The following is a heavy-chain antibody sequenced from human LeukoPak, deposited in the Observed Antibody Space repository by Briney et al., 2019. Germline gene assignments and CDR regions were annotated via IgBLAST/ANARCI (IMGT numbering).Heavy chain of an antibody. Sequence: SETLSLTCTVSGGSISRGSDYWGWIRQPPGKGLEWIVSIYYSGTIYYNPSLTSRVTISIDTSKNQFSLKLSSVTAADTAVYYCARQRGSYHGEFDYRGQGTLVTVSS. D-gene: IGHD1-26*01. CDR3: ARQRGSYHGEFDY. CDR1: GGSISRGSDY. CDR2: IYYSGTI. J-gene: IGHJ4*02. V-gene: IGHV4-39*01.